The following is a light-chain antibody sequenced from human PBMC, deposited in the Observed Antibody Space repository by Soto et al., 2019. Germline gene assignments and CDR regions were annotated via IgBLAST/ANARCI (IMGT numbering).Light chain of an antibody. CDR3: KSYTSASTYV. J-gene: IGLJ1*01. CDR1: GSDIGTYNY. Sequence: QSVLTQPASMSGSPGQSITISCTGTGSDIGTYNYVSWYQHHPGKAPKFIIYDVTNRPSGVSDRFSGSKSGNTASLTISGLQAEDEADYFCKSYTSASTYVFGTGTKVTVL. CDR2: DVT. V-gene: IGLV2-14*03.